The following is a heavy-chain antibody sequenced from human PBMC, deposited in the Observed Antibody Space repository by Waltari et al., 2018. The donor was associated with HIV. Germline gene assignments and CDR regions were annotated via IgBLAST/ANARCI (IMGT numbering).Heavy chain of an antibody. CDR1: GGSISSSSYY. D-gene: IGHD5-12*01. V-gene: IGHV4-39*07. Sequence: QLQLQESGPGLVKPSETLSRTCTVSGGSISSSSYYWGWIRQPPGKGLEWIGSIYYSGSTYYNPSLKSRVTISVDTSKNQFSLKLSSVTAADTAVYYCARDGPPRDGYNPNWFDPWGQGTLVTVSS. J-gene: IGHJ5*02. CDR2: IYYSGST. CDR3: ARDGPPRDGYNPNWFDP.